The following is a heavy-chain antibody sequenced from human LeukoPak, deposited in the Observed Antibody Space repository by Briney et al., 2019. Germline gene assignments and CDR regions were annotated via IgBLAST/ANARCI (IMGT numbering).Heavy chain of an antibody. Sequence: ASVKVSCKASGYTFTGYYMHWVRQAPGQGLEWMGWINPNSGGTNYAQKFQGWVTMTRDTSISTAYMELSRLRSDDTAVYYCARVLVVVVAATSNLYYYGMDVWGQGTTVTVSS. CDR3: ARVLVVVVAATSNLYYYGMDV. D-gene: IGHD2-15*01. CDR1: GYTFTGYY. CDR2: INPNSGGT. V-gene: IGHV1-2*04. J-gene: IGHJ6*02.